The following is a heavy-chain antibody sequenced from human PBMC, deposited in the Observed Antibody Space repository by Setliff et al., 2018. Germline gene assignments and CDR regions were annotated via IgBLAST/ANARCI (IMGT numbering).Heavy chain of an antibody. V-gene: IGHV4-30-4*08. Sequence: PSETLSLTCTVSGGSISSGDYYWSWIRQPPGKGLEWIGYIYYSGSTNYNPSLKSRVTISVDTSKNQFSLKLSSVTAADTAVYYCARESRYYYDNLGTLDYWGQGTLVTVSS. CDR2: IYYSGST. D-gene: IGHD3-22*01. J-gene: IGHJ4*02. CDR1: GGSISSGDYY. CDR3: ARESRYYYDNLGTLDY.